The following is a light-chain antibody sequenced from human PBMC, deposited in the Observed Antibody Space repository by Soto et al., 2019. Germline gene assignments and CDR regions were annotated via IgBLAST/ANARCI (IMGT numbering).Light chain of an antibody. CDR2: EVS. V-gene: IGLV2-23*02. CDR1: SSDIGSYNL. Sequence: QSALTQPASVSGSLGQSISISCTGTSSDIGSYNLVSWYQQYPGKAPKLMILEVSERPSGVSNRFSGSKSGDTASLTISGIQAEDEADYYCSSYAGSGKVVFGGGTKLTVL. J-gene: IGLJ3*02. CDR3: SSYAGSGKVV.